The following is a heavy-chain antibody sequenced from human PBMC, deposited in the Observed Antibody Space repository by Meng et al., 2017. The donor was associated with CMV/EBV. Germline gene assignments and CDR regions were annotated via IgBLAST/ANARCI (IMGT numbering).Heavy chain of an antibody. CDR1: GFTFSSYW. CDR3: AKVGGAAAGPLAYYGMDV. D-gene: IGHD6-13*01. J-gene: IGHJ6*02. Sequence: GESLKISCAASGFTFSSYWMSWVRQAPGKGLEWVANIKQDGSEKYYVDSVKGRFTISRDNSKNTLYLQMNSLRAEDTAVYYCAKVGGAAAGPLAYYGMDVWGQGTTVTVSS. CDR2: IKQDGSEK. V-gene: IGHV3-7*03.